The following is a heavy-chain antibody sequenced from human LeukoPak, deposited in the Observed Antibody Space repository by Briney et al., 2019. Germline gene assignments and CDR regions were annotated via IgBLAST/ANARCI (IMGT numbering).Heavy chain of an antibody. CDR2: INHSGST. CDR3: ARGGIAAAWGHRRFDP. D-gene: IGHD6-13*01. V-gene: IGHV4-34*01. CDR1: GGSFSGYY. Sequence: SETLSLTCAVYGGSFSGYYWSWIRQPPGKGLEWIGEINHSGSTNYNPSLKSRVTISVDTSKNQFSLKLSSVTAADTAVYYCARGGIAAAWGHRRFDPWGQGTLVTVSS. J-gene: IGHJ5*02.